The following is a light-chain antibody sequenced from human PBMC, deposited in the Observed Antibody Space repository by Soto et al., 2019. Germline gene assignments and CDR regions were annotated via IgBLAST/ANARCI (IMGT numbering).Light chain of an antibody. CDR1: QSVSSY. CDR2: DAS. V-gene: IGKV3-11*01. J-gene: IGKJ1*01. CDR3: HQSYSTPQT. Sequence: EIVLTQSPATLSLSPGERATLSCRASQSVSSYLAWYQQKPGQAPRLLIYDASNRATGIPARFSGSGSGTDFTLTISSLQPEDFATYYCHQSYSTPQTFGQGTKVDIK.